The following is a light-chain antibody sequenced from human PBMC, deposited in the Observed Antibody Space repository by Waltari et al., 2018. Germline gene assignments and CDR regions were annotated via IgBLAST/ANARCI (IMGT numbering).Light chain of an antibody. CDR1: SSDVGSYYL. CDR2: DVN. J-gene: IGLJ3*02. V-gene: IGLV2-23*02. Sequence: QSALTPPASVSGSPGQSITISCPGSSSDVGSYYLVSWYQHHPGKAPKVIIYDVNKRPSGVTYRFSGSKSGNTASLTISGLQTEDEADYYCCSFAGSSNWVFGGGTKVTVL. CDR3: CSFAGSSNWV.